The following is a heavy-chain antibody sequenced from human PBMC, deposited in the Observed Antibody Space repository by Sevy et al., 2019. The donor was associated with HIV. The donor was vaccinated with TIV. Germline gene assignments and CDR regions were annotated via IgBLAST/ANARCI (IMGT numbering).Heavy chain of an antibody. Sequence: GGSLRLSCAASGFIFSNYYMTWVHQAPGKGLEWVSYISDRSDTISYADSMKGRFTISRDNAKNALYLQMSSLRGEDTAVYYCARVRDRYCSGGSCYYGYFFDYWGQGTLVTVSS. CDR3: ARVRDRYCSGGSCYYGYFFDY. D-gene: IGHD2-15*01. CDR2: ISDRSDTI. V-gene: IGHV3-48*01. CDR1: GFIFSNYY. J-gene: IGHJ4*02.